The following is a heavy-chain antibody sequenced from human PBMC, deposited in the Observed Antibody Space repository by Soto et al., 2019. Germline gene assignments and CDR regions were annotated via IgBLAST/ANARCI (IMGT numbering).Heavy chain of an antibody. V-gene: IGHV3-33*08. D-gene: IGHD6-13*01. CDR1: GGSISSSNW. CDR3: ARDPNSRRELDY. J-gene: IGHJ4*02. Sequence: LSLTCAVSGGSISSSNWWSWVRQAPGKGLEWVAVTWYDGSSNYYADSVKGRFTISRDNSKSTLYLQMNSLRAEDTAVYYCARDPNSRRELDYWGQGTPVTVSS. CDR2: TWYDGSSN.